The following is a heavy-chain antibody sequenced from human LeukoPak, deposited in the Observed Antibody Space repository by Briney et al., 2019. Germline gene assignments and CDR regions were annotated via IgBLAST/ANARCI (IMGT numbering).Heavy chain of an antibody. CDR2: IYYIVST. CDR3: ARGDHYYDPLANWFDP. Sequence: SETLSLTCTLSGGSICSYYWSWIRQPPGKGLEWIGDIYYIVSTKNTTSLKSRVTISVDTSKNQLSLKLSSVTAADTAVYYCARGDHYYDPLANWFDPWGQGTLVTVSS. D-gene: IGHD3-22*01. J-gene: IGHJ5*02. V-gene: IGHV4-59*01. CDR1: GGSICSYY.